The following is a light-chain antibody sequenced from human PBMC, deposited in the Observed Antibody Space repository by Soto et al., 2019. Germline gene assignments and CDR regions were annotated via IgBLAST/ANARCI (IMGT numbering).Light chain of an antibody. Sequence: DIVMTQSPDSLAVSLDERATISCKSSQTVLYSSNNKNFLAWYQQKPGQPPKLLIYWASTRESGVPDRFSGSGSGTDFTLTISSMQAEDVAVYYCQQYYSAPQTFCQGTKVEIK. CDR1: QTVLYSSNNKNF. V-gene: IGKV4-1*01. J-gene: IGKJ1*01. CDR2: WAS. CDR3: QQYYSAPQT.